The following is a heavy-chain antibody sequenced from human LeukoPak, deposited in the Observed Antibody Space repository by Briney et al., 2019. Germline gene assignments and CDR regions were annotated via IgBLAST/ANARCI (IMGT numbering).Heavy chain of an antibody. CDR3: ARHSFYYDSNGYYYFFDP. CDR2: IYHSGST. D-gene: IGHD3-22*01. CDR1: GGSISSSTYY. V-gene: IGHV4-39*01. J-gene: IGHJ5*02. Sequence: SETLSLTCTVSGGSISSSTYYWGWIRQPPGKGLEWIGSIYHSGSTYSNPSLKSRLTMSADTSKNQFSLRLSSVTAADTAVYYCARHSFYYDSNGYYYFFDPWGQGTLVTVSS.